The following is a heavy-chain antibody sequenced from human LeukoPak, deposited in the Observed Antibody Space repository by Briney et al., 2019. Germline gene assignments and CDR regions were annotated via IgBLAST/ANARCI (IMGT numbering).Heavy chain of an antibody. J-gene: IGHJ3*02. CDR1: GYTFTGYY. D-gene: IGHD6-19*01. CDR3: ARVRTHSIAVAGTDAFDI. Sequence: GASVKVSCKASGYTFTGYYMHWVRQAPGQGLERMGWVNPNSGGTNYAQKFQGRVTMTRDTSISTAYMELSRLRSDDTAVYYCARVRTHSIAVAGTDAFDIWGQGTMVTVSS. CDR2: VNPNSGGT. V-gene: IGHV1-2*02.